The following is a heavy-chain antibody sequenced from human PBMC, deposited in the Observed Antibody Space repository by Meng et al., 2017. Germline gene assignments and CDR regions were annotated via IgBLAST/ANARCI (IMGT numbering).Heavy chain of an antibody. D-gene: IGHD3-10*01. J-gene: IGHJ4*02. CDR1: GYTFTSYD. Sequence: ASVKVSCKASGYTFTSYDINWVRQATGQGLEWMGWMSPNSGNTGYAQKFQGRVTMTRNTSISTAYMELSSLRSEDTAVYYCARELLWFGESAYWGQGTLVTVSS. CDR2: MSPNSGNT. CDR3: ARELLWFGESAY. V-gene: IGHV1-8*01.